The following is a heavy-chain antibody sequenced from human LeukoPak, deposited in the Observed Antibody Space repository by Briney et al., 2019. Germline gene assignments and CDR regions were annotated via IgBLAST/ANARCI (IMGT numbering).Heavy chain of an antibody. CDR2: IYYSGST. D-gene: IGHD3-22*01. J-gene: IGHJ4*02. Sequence: SETLSLTCTVSGGSISSYYWSWIRQPPGKGLEWIGYIYYSGSTNYNPSLKSRVTISVDTSKNQFSLKLSSVTAADTAVYYCARRSSPYYYDSSGSRFDYWGQGTLVTVSS. CDR1: GGSISSYY. V-gene: IGHV4-59*12. CDR3: ARRSSPYYYDSSGSRFDY.